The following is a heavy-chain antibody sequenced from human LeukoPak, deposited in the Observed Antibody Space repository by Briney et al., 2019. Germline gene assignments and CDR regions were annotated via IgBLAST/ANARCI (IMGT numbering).Heavy chain of an antibody. J-gene: IGHJ3*02. CDR2: INHSGGT. V-gene: IGHV4-39*02. CDR3: ASDDYGDLVNAFDI. D-gene: IGHD4-17*01. Sequence: SETLSLTCTVSGVSISSSAYYWSWIRQPPGKGLEWIGEINHSGGTNYNPSLKSRVTISLDTSKNHFSLKLTSVTAADTAVYYCASDDYGDLVNAFDIWGQGTMVTVSS. CDR1: GVSISSSAYY.